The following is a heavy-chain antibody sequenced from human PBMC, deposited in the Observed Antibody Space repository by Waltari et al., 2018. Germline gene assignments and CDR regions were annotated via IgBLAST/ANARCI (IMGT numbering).Heavy chain of an antibody. V-gene: IGHV4-39*01. D-gene: IGHD3-10*01. CDR3: ARLLWFGELSQFDY. Sequence: QLQLQESGPGLVKPSETLSLTCTVSGGSFSSSSYYWGWICQPPGKGLEWIGSIYYIGSTYYNPSLKSRVTISVDTSKNQFSLKLSSVTAADTAVYYCARLLWFGELSQFDYWGQGTLVTVSS. CDR1: GGSFSSSSYY. J-gene: IGHJ4*02. CDR2: IYYIGST.